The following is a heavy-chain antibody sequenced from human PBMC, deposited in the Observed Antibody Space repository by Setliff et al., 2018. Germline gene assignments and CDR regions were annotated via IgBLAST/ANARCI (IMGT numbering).Heavy chain of an antibody. CDR2: VYVGGNT. J-gene: IGHJ6*03. CDR1: GVSIANTASY. Sequence: SETLSLTCNVSGVSIANTASYWSWIRQPAGKTLEWIGQVYVGGNTYYNPSFESRVTILLDTSKNQFSLTLTSVTAADTAVYYCARMTGFQYIDVWGKGTTVTVSS. D-gene: IGHD3-3*01. CDR3: ARMTGFQYIDV. V-gene: IGHV4-61*09.